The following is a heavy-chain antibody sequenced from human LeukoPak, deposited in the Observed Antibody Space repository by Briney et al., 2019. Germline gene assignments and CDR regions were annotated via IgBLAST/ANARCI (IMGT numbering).Heavy chain of an antibody. CDR2: IYYSGST. D-gene: IGHD5-18*01. CDR1: GGSMSSFY. V-gene: IGHV4-59*08. Sequence: SETLSLTCTVSGGSMSSFYWSWIRQPPGKGLEWIGYIYYSGSTNYNPSLKSRVTISIDTSRNQFSLKLSSVTAADAAVYYCARQGTYTATFDYWGQGSLFTVSS. CDR3: ARQGTYTATFDY. J-gene: IGHJ4*02.